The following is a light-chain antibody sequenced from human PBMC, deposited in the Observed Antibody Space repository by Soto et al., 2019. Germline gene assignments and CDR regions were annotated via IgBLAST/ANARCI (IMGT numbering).Light chain of an antibody. V-gene: IGKV3-11*01. J-gene: IGKJ4*01. CDR1: QSVSSS. CDR2: DAS. CDR3: QQHRNWWLT. Sequence: DIVLAQSPSTLSVSPGERATISCRASQSVSSSLAWYQQKPGKAPRLLIYDASNRATGIPARFSGSGSGTDFTLTISSLEPEDFAVYYCQQHRNWWLTFGGGTKVEIK.